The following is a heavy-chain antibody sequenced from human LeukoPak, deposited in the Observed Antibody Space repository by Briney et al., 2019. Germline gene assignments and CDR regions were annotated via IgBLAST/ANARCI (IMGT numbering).Heavy chain of an antibody. D-gene: IGHD1-26*01. J-gene: IGHJ4*02. CDR3: AKNIVGVATGLNY. CDR1: GFTFSSYA. Sequence: PGGSLRLSCAASGFTFSSYAMNWVRQAPGKGLEWVSGISGSGDTAYYADSVKDRLTISRDNSKNTLYLQVNSLRAEDTAVYYCAKNIVGVATGLNYWGQGTLVTVSS. V-gene: IGHV3-23*01. CDR2: ISGSGDTA.